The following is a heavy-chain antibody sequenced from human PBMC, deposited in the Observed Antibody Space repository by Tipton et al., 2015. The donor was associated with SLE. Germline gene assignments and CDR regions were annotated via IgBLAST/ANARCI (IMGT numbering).Heavy chain of an antibody. Sequence: LRLSCTVSGGSISNYYWSWIRLPPGKGLECIGYIYYSGSGNYNPSLKSRVTMSIDTSKNQFSMKLSSVTAADTAVYYCARTVGSLRNYYFDYWGQGTLVTVSP. J-gene: IGHJ4*02. CDR2: IYYSGSG. D-gene: IGHD1-26*01. V-gene: IGHV4-59*01. CDR1: GGSISNYY. CDR3: ARTVGSLRNYYFDY.